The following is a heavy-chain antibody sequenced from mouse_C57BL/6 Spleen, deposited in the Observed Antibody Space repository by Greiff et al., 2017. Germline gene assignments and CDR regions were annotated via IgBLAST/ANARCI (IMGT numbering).Heavy chain of an antibody. Sequence: EVHLVESGGGLVKPGGSLKLSCAASGFTFSDYGMHWVRQAPEKGLEWVAYISSGSSTIYYADTVKGRFTISRDNAKNTLFLQMTSRRSEDTAMYYCARFDGYYVFAYWGQGTLVTVSA. D-gene: IGHD2-3*01. CDR1: GFTFSDYG. J-gene: IGHJ3*01. CDR3: ARFDGYYVFAY. CDR2: ISSGSSTI. V-gene: IGHV5-17*01.